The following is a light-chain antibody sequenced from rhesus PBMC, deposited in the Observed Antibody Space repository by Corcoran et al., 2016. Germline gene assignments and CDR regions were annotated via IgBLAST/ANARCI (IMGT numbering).Light chain of an antibody. CDR2: EVS. J-gene: IGLJ6*01. Sequence: QAALTQPRSVSGSPGQSVTSSCTGTSSDIGGYNYVSWYQQHPGTAPKLMIYEVSKRPSGVSDRFSGSKSGNPASLTISGLQAEDEADYYCSSYAGSNTFVFGSGTKLTVL. CDR3: SSYAGSNTFV. V-gene: IGLV2-32*02. CDR1: SSDIGGYNY.